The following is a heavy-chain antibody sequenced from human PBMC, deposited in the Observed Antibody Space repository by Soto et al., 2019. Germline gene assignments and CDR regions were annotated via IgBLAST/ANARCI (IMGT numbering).Heavy chain of an antibody. D-gene: IGHD1-26*01. CDR1: GYTFSNYG. J-gene: IGHJ4*02. CDR2: IMAYNNNP. V-gene: IGHV1-18*01. Sequence: ASVKVSCKASGYTFSNYGVNWVRQAPGQGLEWLGYIMAYNNNPHYAQKFVGRVTMTADTSTSTAFLELRSLTSDDTAVYYCARGGMGKSYWTLDSWGQGTQVT. CDR3: ARGGMGKSYWTLDS.